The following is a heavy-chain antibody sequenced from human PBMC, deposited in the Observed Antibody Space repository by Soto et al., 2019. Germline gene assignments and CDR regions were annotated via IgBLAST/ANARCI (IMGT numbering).Heavy chain of an antibody. J-gene: IGHJ4*02. Sequence: SVKVSCKASGGTFSSYTISWVRQAPGQGLEWMGRIIPILGIANYAQKFQGRVTITADKSTSTAYMELSSLRSEDTAVYYCASTGYEVAVAGTGYFDYWGQGTLVTVS. V-gene: IGHV1-69*02. CDR1: GGTFSSYT. D-gene: IGHD6-19*01. CDR2: IIPILGIA. CDR3: ASTGYEVAVAGTGYFDY.